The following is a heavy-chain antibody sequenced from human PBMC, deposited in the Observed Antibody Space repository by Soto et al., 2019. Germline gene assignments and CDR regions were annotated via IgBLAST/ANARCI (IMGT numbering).Heavy chain of an antibody. CDR3: AKEPGHQQFDY. CDR2: ISGRGDST. V-gene: IGHV3-23*01. J-gene: IGHJ4*02. Sequence: GGSLRLSCAASGLIFSSHAMSWVRQAPGKGLEWVSTISGRGDSTYYADSVKGRFTISRDNSKHTLYLQMNSLRADDTAIYYCAKEPGHQQFDYWGQGTLVTVSS. CDR1: GLIFSSHA.